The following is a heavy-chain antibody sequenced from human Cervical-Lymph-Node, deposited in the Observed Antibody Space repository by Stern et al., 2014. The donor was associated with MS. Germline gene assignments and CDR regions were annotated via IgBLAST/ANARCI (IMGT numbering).Heavy chain of an antibody. V-gene: IGHV1-69*01. J-gene: IGHJ2*01. Sequence: QVQLVQSGAEVKKPGSSVKVSCKASGGTFRRFTISWGRQAPGQGLERMGGTTPMFGTVHYAQKFQGRVTIIADESTSTAYMELSRLTSEDTAVYYCARGDSSGWYSWYFDLWGRGTLVTVSS. CDR1: GGTFRRFT. CDR3: ARGDSSGWYSWYFDL. CDR2: TTPMFGTV. D-gene: IGHD6-19*01.